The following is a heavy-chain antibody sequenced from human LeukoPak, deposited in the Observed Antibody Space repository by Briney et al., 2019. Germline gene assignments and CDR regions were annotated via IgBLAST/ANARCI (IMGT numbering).Heavy chain of an antibody. CDR1: GDSISSGDYY. CDR3: AGNYYGSGSYYSEDRY. Sequence: SETLSLTCTVSGDSISSGDYYWSWIRQPAGKGLEWIGRISSSGSTNYNPSLKSRVTISVDTSKKQFSLKLSSVTAADTAVYYCAGNYYGSGSYYSEDRYWGQGTLVTVSS. J-gene: IGHJ4*02. CDR2: ISSSGST. V-gene: IGHV4-61*02. D-gene: IGHD3-10*01.